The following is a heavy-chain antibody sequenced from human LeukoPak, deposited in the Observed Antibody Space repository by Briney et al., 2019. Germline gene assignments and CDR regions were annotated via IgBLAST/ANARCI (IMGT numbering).Heavy chain of an antibody. D-gene: IGHD1-26*01. CDR3: ARDPWELLGFDY. J-gene: IGHJ4*02. V-gene: IGHV3-11*01. Sequence: GGSLRLSCAASGFTFSDYYMSWIRPAPGEGLEWVSYISSSGSTIYYADSVKGRFTISRDNAKNSLYLQMNSLRAEDTAVYYCARDPWELLGFDYWGQGTLVTVSS. CDR1: GFTFSDYY. CDR2: ISSSGSTI.